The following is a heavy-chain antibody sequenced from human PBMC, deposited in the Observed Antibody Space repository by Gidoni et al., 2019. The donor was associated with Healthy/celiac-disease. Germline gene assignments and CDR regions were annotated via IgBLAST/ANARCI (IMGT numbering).Heavy chain of an antibody. D-gene: IGHD2-21*01. CDR2: ITPITGDT. CDR3: ARDQGRLPMGKADF. Sequence: QVQLVQSGAEVKKPGASVKVSCKTSGYTFTGHHIHRVRQAPGQGLEWMGWITPITGDTYYAPRFQYRVTMTRDTSISTAYLEVSGLTSDDTALYYCARDQGRLPMGKADFWGQGTLVTVSS. V-gene: IGHV1-2*02. CDR1: GYTFTGHH. J-gene: IGHJ4*02.